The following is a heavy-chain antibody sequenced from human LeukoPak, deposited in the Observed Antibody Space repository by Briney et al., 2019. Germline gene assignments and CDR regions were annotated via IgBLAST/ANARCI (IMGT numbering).Heavy chain of an antibody. CDR3: VRDGEVSGYDLLDY. J-gene: IGHJ4*02. CDR2: INQDGSKE. Sequence: QTRGTLRLSCAASGFTFSNYWMTWVRQAPGKGLEWVAHINQDGSKEYYMDSVKARFTISRDNAKNSLSLQMNSLRAEDTAVYYCVRDGEVSGYDLLDYWGQGTLVTVSS. D-gene: IGHD5-12*01. V-gene: IGHV3-7*01. CDR1: GFTFSNYW.